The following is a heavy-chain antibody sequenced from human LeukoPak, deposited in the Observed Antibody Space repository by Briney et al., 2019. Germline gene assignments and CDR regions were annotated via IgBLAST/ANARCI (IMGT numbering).Heavy chain of an antibody. CDR1: GFTFSSYA. CDR3: AKDRITIFGVVIRGGYFDY. Sequence: GGSLRLSCAASGFTFSSYAMSWVRQAPGKGLEWVSPISGSGGSTYYADSVKGRFTISRDNSKNTLYLQMNSLRAEDTAVYYCAKDRITIFGVVIRGGYFDYWGQGTLVTVSS. J-gene: IGHJ4*02. V-gene: IGHV3-23*01. CDR2: ISGSGGST. D-gene: IGHD3-3*01.